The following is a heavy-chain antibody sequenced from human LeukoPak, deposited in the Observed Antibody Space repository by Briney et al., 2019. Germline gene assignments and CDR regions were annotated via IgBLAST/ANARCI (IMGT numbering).Heavy chain of an antibody. J-gene: IGHJ4*02. CDR1: GGSISSGDYY. CDR3: ARDLLNEGNHLDY. D-gene: IGHD4-23*01. Sequence: PSETLSLTSTVSGGSISSGDYYWSWIRQPPGKGLEWIGYIYYSGSTYYNPSLKSRVTISVDTSKNQFSLKLSSVTAADTAVYYCARDLLNEGNHLDYWGQGTLVTVSS. V-gene: IGHV4-30-4*01. CDR2: IYYSGST.